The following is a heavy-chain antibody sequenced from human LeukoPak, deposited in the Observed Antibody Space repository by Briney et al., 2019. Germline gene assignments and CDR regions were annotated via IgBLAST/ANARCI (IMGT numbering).Heavy chain of an antibody. V-gene: IGHV4-4*07. Sequence: SETLSLTCTVSGGSISSYYWSWIRQPAGKGLEWIGRIYTSGSTNYNPSLKSRVTTSVDTSKNQFSLKLSSVTAADTAVYYCARGDTQLWRDWFDPWGQGTLVTVSS. D-gene: IGHD5-18*01. CDR2: IYTSGST. J-gene: IGHJ5*02. CDR3: ARGDTQLWRDWFDP. CDR1: GGSISSYY.